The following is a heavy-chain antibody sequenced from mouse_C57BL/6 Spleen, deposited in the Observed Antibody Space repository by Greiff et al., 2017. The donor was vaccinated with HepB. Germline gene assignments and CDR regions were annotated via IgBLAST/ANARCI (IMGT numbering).Heavy chain of an antibody. CDR2: INPGSGGT. J-gene: IGHJ2*01. V-gene: IGHV1-54*01. Sequence: VQLQQSGAELVRPGTSVKVSCKASGYAFTNYLIEWVKQRPGQGLEWIGVINPGSGGTNYNEKFKGKATLTADKSSSTAYMQLSSLTSEDSAVYFCARRRDCDGFFDDWGQGTTLTVSS. CDR3: ARRRDCDGFFDD. CDR1: GYAFTNYL. D-gene: IGHD2-3*01.